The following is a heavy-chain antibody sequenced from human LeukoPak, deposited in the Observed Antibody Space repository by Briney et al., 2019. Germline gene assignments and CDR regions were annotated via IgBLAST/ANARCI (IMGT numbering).Heavy chain of an antibody. CDR2: INHSGST. V-gene: IGHV4-34*01. CDR3: ARLLGGSRRERYFDL. Sequence: SETLSLTCAVYGGSFSGYYWSWIRQPPGKGLEWIGEINHSGSTNYNPSLKSRVTISVDTSKNQFSLKLSSVTVADTAVYYCARLLGGSRRERYFDLWGRGTLVTVSS. CDR1: GGSFSGYY. J-gene: IGHJ2*01. D-gene: IGHD1-26*01.